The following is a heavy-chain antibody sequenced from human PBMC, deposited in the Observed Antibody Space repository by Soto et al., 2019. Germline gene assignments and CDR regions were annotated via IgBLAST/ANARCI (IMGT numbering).Heavy chain of an antibody. J-gene: IGHJ4*02. CDR2: IHGDDDK. CDR1: GVSLKTRGGG. Sequence: QITLKESGPALVKPTQTLTLTCTFSGVSLKTRGGGVGWIRQPPGKALEWLAFIHGDDDKSYRPSLETRLTITKDTSKNQVVLTMTNMDPVDTATYFCVHRRCLGLGDSWGQGTLVTVSS. D-gene: IGHD2-8*01. V-gene: IGHV2-5*02. CDR3: VHRRCLGLGDS.